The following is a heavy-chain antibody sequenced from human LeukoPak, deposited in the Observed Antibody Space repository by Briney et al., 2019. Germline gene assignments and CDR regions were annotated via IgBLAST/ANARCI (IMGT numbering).Heavy chain of an antibody. V-gene: IGHV1-69*05. Sequence: SVKVSCKASGYTFTSYGISWVRQAPGQGLEWMGGTIPIFGTATYAQRFQGRVTITTDESRSTAYMELNSLRSDDTAVYYCVREGEPQTFAYWGQGTLVTVSS. J-gene: IGHJ4*02. CDR1: GYTFTSYG. CDR3: VREGEPQTFAY. CDR2: TIPIFGTA. D-gene: IGHD3-16*01.